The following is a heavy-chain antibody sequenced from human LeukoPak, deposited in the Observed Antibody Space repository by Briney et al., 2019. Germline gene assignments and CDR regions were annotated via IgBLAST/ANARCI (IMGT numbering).Heavy chain of an antibody. CDR2: INWKSGSI. CDR1: GFTFDDYA. Sequence: GGSLRLSCAASGFTFDDYAMHWVRQTPGKGLEWVSGINWKSGSIGYADSVQGRFTISRDNARNSVYLQLDSLRAEDTAVYFCARPYCSGGSCYSPPDYWGQGTLVTVSS. CDR3: ARPYCSGGSCYSPPDY. D-gene: IGHD2-15*01. V-gene: IGHV3-9*01. J-gene: IGHJ4*02.